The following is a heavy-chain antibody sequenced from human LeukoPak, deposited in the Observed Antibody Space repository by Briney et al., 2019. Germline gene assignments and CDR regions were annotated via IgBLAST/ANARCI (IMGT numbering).Heavy chain of an antibody. V-gene: IGHV1-8*01. CDR3: ARKYGDYSYYYYGMDV. CDR1: GYTFTSYD. CDR2: MNPNRGNT. Sequence: ASVKVSCKASGYTFTSYDINWVRQATGQGLEWMGWMNPNRGNTGYAQKFQGRVTMTRNTSISTAYMELSSLRSEDTAVYYCARKYGDYSYYYYGMDVWGQGTTVTVSS. J-gene: IGHJ6*02. D-gene: IGHD4-17*01.